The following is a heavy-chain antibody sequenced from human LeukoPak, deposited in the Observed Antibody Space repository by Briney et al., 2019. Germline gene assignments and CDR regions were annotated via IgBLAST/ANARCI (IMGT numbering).Heavy chain of an antibody. Sequence: TSETLSLTCTVSGGSISSGSYYWSWIRQPAGKGLGWIGRIYTSGSTNYNPSLKSRVTISVDTSKNQFSLKLSSVTAADTAVYYCARDHLGVVVPAAILGRVGSHFDYWGQGTLVTVSS. CDR1: GGSISSGSYY. V-gene: IGHV4-61*02. J-gene: IGHJ4*02. CDR3: ARDHLGVVVPAAILGRVGSHFDY. D-gene: IGHD2-2*02. CDR2: IYTSGST.